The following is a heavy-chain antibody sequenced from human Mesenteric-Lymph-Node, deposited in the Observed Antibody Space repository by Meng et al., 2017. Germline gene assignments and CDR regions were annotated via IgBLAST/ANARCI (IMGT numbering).Heavy chain of an antibody. D-gene: IGHD3-10*01. CDR1: GFTFNNYA. V-gene: IGHV3-23*01. CDR3: AKDVGYNPAYYFDY. CDR2: IGAGGSPT. Sequence: GGSLRLSCAASGFTFNNYAMTWVRQAPGQGLEWVSVIGAGGSPTYYADSVKGRFTISRDNSRSTLYLQMNSLRAEDTAMYYCAKDVGYNPAYYFDYWGQGTVVTVSS. J-gene: IGHJ4*02.